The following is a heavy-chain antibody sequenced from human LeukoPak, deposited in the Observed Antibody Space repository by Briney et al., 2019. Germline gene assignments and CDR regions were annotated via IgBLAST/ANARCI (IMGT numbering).Heavy chain of an antibody. CDR2: ISSSSSYT. CDR1: GFTFSDYY. J-gene: IGHJ4*02. CDR3: ARVPYYYGSGSYYSGYYFDY. V-gene: IGHV3-11*06. Sequence: GGSLRLSCAASGFTFSDYYMSWIRQAPGEGLEWVSYISSSSSYTNYADSVKGRFTISRDNAKNSLYLQMNSLRAEDTAVYYCARVPYYYGSGSYYSGYYFDYWGQGTLVTVSS. D-gene: IGHD3-10*01.